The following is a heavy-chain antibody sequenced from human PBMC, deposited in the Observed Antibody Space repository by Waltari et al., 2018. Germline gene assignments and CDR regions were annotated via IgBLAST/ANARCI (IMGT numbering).Heavy chain of an antibody. Sequence: QLVESGGDWVHPGGSLGLSGVAYGFAFDELSIHWVRQVPGKGLEWVSGIGWNSGNIAYGDFVKGRFIISRDNAKNSLYLQMNSLRREDTALYYCARDFAGSPTGAFDVWGQGTMVTVSS. CDR2: IGWNSGNI. J-gene: IGHJ3*01. D-gene: IGHD1-26*01. CDR3: ARDFAGSPTGAFDV. CDR1: GFAFDELS. V-gene: IGHV3-9*01.